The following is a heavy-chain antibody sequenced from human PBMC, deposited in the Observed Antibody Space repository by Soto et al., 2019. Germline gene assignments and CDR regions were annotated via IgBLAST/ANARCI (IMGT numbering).Heavy chain of an antibody. J-gene: IGHJ4*02. CDR3: TVWLYGATICY. CDR2: IKSKTDGGTT. V-gene: IGHV3-15*01. D-gene: IGHD5-12*01. Sequence: EVQLVESGGGLVKPGGSLRLSCAASGFTFSNAWMSWVRQAPGKGLEWVGRIKSKTDGGTTDYAAPVKGRFTISRDDSKNTLYLQMNSLKTEDTAVYYGTVWLYGATICYWGQGTLVTVSS. CDR1: GFTFSNAW.